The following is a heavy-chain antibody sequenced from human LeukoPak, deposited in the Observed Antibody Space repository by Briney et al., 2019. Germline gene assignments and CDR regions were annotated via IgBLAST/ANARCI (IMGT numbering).Heavy chain of an antibody. CDR2: INHSGST. J-gene: IGHJ6*02. D-gene: IGHD1-14*01. Sequence: PSETLSLTYAVYGGSFSGYYWSWSRQPPGKGLEWIGEINHSGSTNYNPSLKSRVTISVDTSKNQFSLKLSSVTAADTAVYYCARGRPVPRRRYGMDVWGQGTTVTVSS. V-gene: IGHV4-34*01. CDR3: ARGRPVPRRRYGMDV. CDR1: GGSFSGYY.